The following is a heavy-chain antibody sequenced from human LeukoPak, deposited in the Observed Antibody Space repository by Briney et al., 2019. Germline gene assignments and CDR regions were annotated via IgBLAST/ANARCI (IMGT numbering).Heavy chain of an antibody. V-gene: IGHV3-21*04. CDR3: ARGHYGLDY. J-gene: IGHJ4*02. Sequence: GGSLRLSCAASGFTFSSYSMNWVRQAPGKGLEWVSSISRSSNYKYYADSVKGRFTISRDNAKNSLSLQMNSLRAEDTALYYCARGHYGLDYWGQGTLVTVSS. CDR1: GFTFSSYS. CDR2: ISRSSNYK. D-gene: IGHD3-10*01.